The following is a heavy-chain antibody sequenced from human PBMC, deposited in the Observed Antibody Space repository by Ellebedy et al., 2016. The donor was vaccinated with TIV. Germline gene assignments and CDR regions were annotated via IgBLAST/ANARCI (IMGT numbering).Heavy chain of an antibody. D-gene: IGHD3-22*01. CDR3: ARQVATPTGYYDSSGYYYY. CDR2: ISWNSGSI. Sequence: GGSLRLXCAASGFTFDDYAMHWVRQAPGKGLEWVSGISWNSGSIGYADSVKGRFTISRDNAKNSLYLQMNSLRAEDTAVYYCARQVATPTGYYDSSGYYYYWGQGTLVTVSS. V-gene: IGHV3-9*01. CDR1: GFTFDDYA. J-gene: IGHJ4*02.